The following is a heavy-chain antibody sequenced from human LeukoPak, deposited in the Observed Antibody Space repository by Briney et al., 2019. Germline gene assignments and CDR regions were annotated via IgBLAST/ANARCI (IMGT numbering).Heavy chain of an antibody. CDR2: INPNGGAT. V-gene: IGHV1-2*02. Sequence: ASVKVSCKTSGYTFTDYYMNWVRQAPGQGLEWMGWINPNGGATNHAQNFQGRVTMTRDTSSSTAYMELSRLRSDDTAVYYCARNKFGLPAAPGDYWGQGTLVTVSS. CDR3: ARNKFGLPAAPGDY. CDR1: GYTFTDYY. J-gene: IGHJ4*02. D-gene: IGHD2-2*01.